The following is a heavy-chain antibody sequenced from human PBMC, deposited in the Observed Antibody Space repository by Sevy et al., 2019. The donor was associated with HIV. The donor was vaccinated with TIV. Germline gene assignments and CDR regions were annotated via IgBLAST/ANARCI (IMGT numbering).Heavy chain of an antibody. D-gene: IGHD5-18*01. J-gene: IGHJ5*02. Sequence: GGSLRLSCAASGFTFSSYAMSWVRQAPGKGLEWVSGISASGGTTYYADSVKGRFTISRDNSKNTLSLQMSSLRAEDTAMYYCEKDRSKLGGSTYGPWGQGTLVTVSS. V-gene: IGHV3-23*01. CDR3: EKDRSKLGGSTYGP. CDR1: GFTFSSYA. CDR2: ISASGGTT.